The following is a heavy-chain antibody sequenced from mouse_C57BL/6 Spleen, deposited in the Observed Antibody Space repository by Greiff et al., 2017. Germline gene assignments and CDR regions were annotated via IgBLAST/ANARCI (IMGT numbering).Heavy chain of an antibody. CDR3: ARDRYYYGSRGDAMDY. D-gene: IGHD1-1*01. Sequence: DVQLVESEGGLVQPGSSMKLSCTASGFTFSDYYMAWVRQVPEKGLEWVANINYDGSSTYYLDSLKSRFIISRDNAKNILYLQMSSLKSEDTATYYCARDRYYYGSRGDAMDYWGQGTSVTVSS. J-gene: IGHJ4*01. CDR2: INYDGSST. V-gene: IGHV5-16*01. CDR1: GFTFSDYY.